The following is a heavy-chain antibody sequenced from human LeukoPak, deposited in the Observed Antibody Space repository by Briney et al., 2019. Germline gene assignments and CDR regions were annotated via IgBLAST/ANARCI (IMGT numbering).Heavy chain of an antibody. CDR2: ISSSSSYI. Sequence: GGSLRLSCAASGFTFSSYSMNWVRQAPGKGLEWVSSISSSSSYIYYADSVKGRFTISRDNAENSLYLQMNSLRAEDTAVYYCARGAEEPRGAFDIWGQGTMVTVSS. CDR1: GFTFSSYS. V-gene: IGHV3-21*01. CDR3: ARGAEEPRGAFDI. D-gene: IGHD3-10*01. J-gene: IGHJ3*02.